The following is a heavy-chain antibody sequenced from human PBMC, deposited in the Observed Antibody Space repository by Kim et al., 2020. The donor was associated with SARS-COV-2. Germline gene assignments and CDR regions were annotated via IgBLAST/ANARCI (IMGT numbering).Heavy chain of an antibody. CDR3: ARVGYDYVWGSYRDYYYYCGMDV. V-gene: IGHV3-11*05. J-gene: IGHJ6*02. CDR2: ISSSSSYT. Sequence: GGSLRLSCAASGFTFSDYYMSWIRQAPGKGLECVSYISSSSSYTNYADSVKGRFTISRDNAKNSLYLQMNSLRAEDTAVYYCARVGYDYVWGSYRDYYYYCGMDVWGQGTTVTVSS. D-gene: IGHD3-16*02. CDR1: GFTFSDYY.